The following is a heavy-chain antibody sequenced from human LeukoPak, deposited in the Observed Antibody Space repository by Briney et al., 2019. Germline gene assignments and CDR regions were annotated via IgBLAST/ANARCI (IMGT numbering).Heavy chain of an antibody. V-gene: IGHV3-23*01. CDR2: ISGSGGST. Sequence: GGSLRLSCAASRFTFSSYAMSGVRQAPGKGLEWVSAISGSGGSTYYADSVKGRFTISRDNSKNTLYLQMNSLRAEDTAVYYCAKDLAYYDSSGYYPGEGYWGQGTLVTVSS. CDR1: RFTFSSYA. CDR3: AKDLAYYDSSGYYPGEGY. D-gene: IGHD3-22*01. J-gene: IGHJ4*02.